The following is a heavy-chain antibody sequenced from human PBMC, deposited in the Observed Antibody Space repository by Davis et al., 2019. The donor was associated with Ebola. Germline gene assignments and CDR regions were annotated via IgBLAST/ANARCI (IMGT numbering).Heavy chain of an antibody. J-gene: IGHJ6*02. CDR1: GVTFRNHA. CDR2: ISGGGTNT. V-gene: IGHV3-23*01. Sequence: PGGFLRLSCAASGVTFRNHAMTWVRQAPGKGLEWVSTISGGGTNTHYADSVKGRFTISRDNSKNTLYLQMSSLRAEDTAIYYCATDPSDGYGVDVWGQGTTVTVSS. D-gene: IGHD2-21*01. CDR3: ATDPSDGYGVDV.